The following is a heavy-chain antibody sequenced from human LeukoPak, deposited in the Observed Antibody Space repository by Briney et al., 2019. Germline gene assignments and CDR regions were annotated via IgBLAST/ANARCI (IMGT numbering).Heavy chain of an antibody. CDR3: ARASYCTNGVCFDY. CDR1: GGSISSSSYY. CDR2: IYYSGST. V-gene: IGHV4-39*07. J-gene: IGHJ4*02. D-gene: IGHD2-8*01. Sequence: TSETLSLTRTVSGGSISSSSYYWGWIRQPPGKGLEWIGSIYYSGSTYYNPSLKSRVTISVDTSKNQFSLKLSSVTAADTAVYYCARASYCTNGVCFDYWGQGTLVTVSS.